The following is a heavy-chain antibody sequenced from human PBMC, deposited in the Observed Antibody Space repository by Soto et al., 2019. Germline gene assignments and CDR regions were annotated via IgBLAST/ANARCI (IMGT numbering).Heavy chain of an antibody. D-gene: IGHD1-1*01. Sequence: QVHLVQSGAEVKKPGASVKVSCQASGYAFTTYGITWVRQAPGQGLEWMGWISAHNGNTNYAQKLQGRVTVTRDTSTSAAYMELRRLRSDDTAVYYCARGRYGDYWGQGALVTVSS. V-gene: IGHV1-18*01. CDR3: ARGRYGDY. CDR1: GYAFTTYG. J-gene: IGHJ4*02. CDR2: ISAHNGNT.